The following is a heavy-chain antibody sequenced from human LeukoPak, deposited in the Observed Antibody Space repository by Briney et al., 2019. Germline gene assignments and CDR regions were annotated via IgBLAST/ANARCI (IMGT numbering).Heavy chain of an antibody. J-gene: IGHJ4*02. CDR3: AKFSKYTTNWPPGVAY. D-gene: IGHD1-1*01. V-gene: IGHV3-30*02. CDR2: IQFDGSNK. Sequence: GGSLRLSCAASRFTFSSYSMNWVRQAPGKGLEWVAFIQFDGSNKYYADSARGRFTISRDNSDNTLFLRMNSLRADDTAVYYCAKFSKYTTNWPPGVAYWGQGTLVTVSS. CDR1: RFTFSSYS.